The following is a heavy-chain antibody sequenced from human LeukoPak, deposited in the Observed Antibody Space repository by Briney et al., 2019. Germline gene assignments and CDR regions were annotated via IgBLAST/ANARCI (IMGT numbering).Heavy chain of an antibody. V-gene: IGHV4-34*01. J-gene: IGHJ5*02. Sequence: SETLSLTCAVYGGSFSGYYWSWIRQPPGKGLEWIGEINHSGSTNYNPSLKSRVTISVDTSKSQFSLKLSSVTAADTAVYYCARGPRLRYCSSTSCYRSNWFDPWGQGTLVTVSS. CDR2: INHSGST. CDR3: ARGPRLRYCSSTSCYRSNWFDP. D-gene: IGHD2-2*01. CDR1: GGSFSGYY.